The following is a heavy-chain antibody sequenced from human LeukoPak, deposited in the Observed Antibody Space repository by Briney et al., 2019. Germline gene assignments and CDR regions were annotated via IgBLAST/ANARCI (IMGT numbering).Heavy chain of an antibody. J-gene: IGHJ4*02. CDR3: ARDVTGDC. V-gene: IGHV3-21*01. CDR1: GFTFSSYS. D-gene: IGHD7-27*01. CDR2: ISGSSSYI. Sequence: GGSLRLSCAASGFTFSSYSMNWVRQAPGKGLEWVSSISGSSSYIYNADSVKGRFTISRDNAKNSLYLQMNSLRAEDTAVYYCARDVTGDCWGQGTLATVSS.